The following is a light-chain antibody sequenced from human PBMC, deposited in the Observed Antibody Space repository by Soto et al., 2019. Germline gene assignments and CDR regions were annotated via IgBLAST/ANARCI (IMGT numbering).Light chain of an antibody. J-gene: IGLJ2*01. V-gene: IGLV2-14*01. CDR2: DVS. Sequence: QSALTQPASVSGSPGQSITISSTGTSSDVGGYNYVSWYQQHPGKAPKLMIYDVSNRPSGVSNRFSGSKSGNTASLTISGLQAEDEADYYCSSYTSSSTGVFGGGTQLTVL. CDR1: SSDVGGYNY. CDR3: SSYTSSSTGV.